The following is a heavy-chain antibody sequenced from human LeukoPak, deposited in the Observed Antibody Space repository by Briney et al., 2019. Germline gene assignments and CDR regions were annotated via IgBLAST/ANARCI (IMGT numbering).Heavy chain of an antibody. CDR1: GFTFSSYG. V-gene: IGHV3-33*06. CDR3: AKDQWNPDY. Sequence: GGSLRLSCAASGFTFSSYGMHWVRQAPGKGLEWVAVVWDDGSSQNYADSVKGRFTISRDNSKNMLCLQMNSLRAEDTAVYYCAKDQWNPDYWGQGTLVSVSS. J-gene: IGHJ4*02. CDR2: VWDDGSSQ. D-gene: IGHD6-19*01.